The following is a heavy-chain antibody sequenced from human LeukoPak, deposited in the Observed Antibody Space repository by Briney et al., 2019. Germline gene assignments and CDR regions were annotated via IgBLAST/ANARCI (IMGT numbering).Heavy chain of an antibody. CDR2: IYYSGST. CDR1: GGSISSGNYY. V-gene: IGHV4-31*03. Sequence: SETLSLTCTVSGGSISSGNYYWSWIRQHPGEGLEWIGHIYYSGSTNYSPSLKSRVTISRDTSKNQFSLRLTSVTAADAAVYYCARVFLTSTITGAPTVHFDYWGQGTLVTVSS. J-gene: IGHJ4*02. CDR3: ARVFLTSTITGAPTVHFDY. D-gene: IGHD5/OR15-5a*01.